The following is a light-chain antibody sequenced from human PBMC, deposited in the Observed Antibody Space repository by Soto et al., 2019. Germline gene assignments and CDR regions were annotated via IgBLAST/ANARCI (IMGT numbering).Light chain of an antibody. CDR2: AAS. V-gene: IGKV1-39*01. CDR1: QSISSY. CDR3: KQSYSTPAIT. J-gene: IGKJ5*01. Sequence: DIQMTQSPSSLSASVGDRVTITCRASQSISSYLNWYQQKPGKAPKLLIYAASSLQSGVPSRFSGSGFGTNFTLTISSPQPEDFANYYCKQSYSTPAITFGQGTRGEIK.